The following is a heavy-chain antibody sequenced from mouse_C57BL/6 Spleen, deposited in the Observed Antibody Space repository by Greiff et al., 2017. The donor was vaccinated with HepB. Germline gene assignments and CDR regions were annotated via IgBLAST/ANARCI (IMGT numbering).Heavy chain of an antibody. CDR3: ASNRDWYFDV. D-gene: IGHD2-14*01. CDR1: GFTFSDYG. J-gene: IGHJ1*03. CDR2: ISSGSSTI. V-gene: IGHV5-17*01. Sequence: EVQVVESGGGLVKPGGSLKLSCAASGFTFSDYGMHWVRQAPEKGLEWVAYISSGSSTIYYADTVKGRFTISRDNAKNTLFLQMTSLRSEDTAMYYCASNRDWYFDVWGTGTTVTVSS.